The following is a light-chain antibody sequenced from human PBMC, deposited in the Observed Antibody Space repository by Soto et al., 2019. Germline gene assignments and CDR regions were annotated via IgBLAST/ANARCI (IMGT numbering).Light chain of an antibody. J-gene: IGKJ1*01. CDR2: KAS. CDR1: QTISMW. V-gene: IGKV1-5*03. CDR3: QQYSNLWT. Sequence: DIQMTQSPSTLSASVGYRVTITCRASQTISMWLAWYQQKPGKAPMLLIYKASYLESGVPSRFSGSGFGTEFTLTISSLQPDDFGTYYCQQYSNLWTFGQGTKVDIK.